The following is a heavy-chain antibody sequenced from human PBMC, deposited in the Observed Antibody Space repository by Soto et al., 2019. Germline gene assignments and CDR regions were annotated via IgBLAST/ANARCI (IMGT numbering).Heavy chain of an antibody. J-gene: IGHJ4*02. Sequence: PETLSLTCTFSSGPFSTYYWGWIWQPAGRGLEWIARIYSSGSTLYNPSLKSRVTMSVDTSKNQISLKLSSVTAADTAVYYCAGGQAADYFDYWGQGILVTVSS. V-gene: IGHV4-4*07. CDR3: AGGQAADYFDY. CDR2: IYSSGST. CDR1: SGPFSTYY. D-gene: IGHD6-13*01.